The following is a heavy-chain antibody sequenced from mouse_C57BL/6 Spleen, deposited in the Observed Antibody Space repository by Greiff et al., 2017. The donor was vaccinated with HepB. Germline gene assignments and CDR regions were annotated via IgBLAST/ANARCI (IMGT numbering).Heavy chain of an antibody. CDR2: IDPSDSYT. J-gene: IGHJ2*01. D-gene: IGHD2-4*01. CDR3: ARVPYDYDKGVFDY. V-gene: IGHV1-59*01. CDR1: GYTFTSYW. Sequence: QVQLQQPGAELVRPGTSVKLSCKASGYTFTSYWMHWVKQRPGQGLEWIGVIDPSDSYTNYNQKFKGKATLTVDTSSSTAYMQLSSLTSEDSAVYYCARVPYDYDKGVFDYWGQGTTLTVSS.